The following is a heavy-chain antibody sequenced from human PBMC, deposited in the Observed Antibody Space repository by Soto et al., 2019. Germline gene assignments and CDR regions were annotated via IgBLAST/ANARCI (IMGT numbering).Heavy chain of an antibody. CDR1: GFTLSRYW. Sequence: GSLRLSRAASGFTLSRYWMRWDRPPQGRGMEWVANINKDGSEIYYVDSVKVGYTISRYNAKNSLYLQMNSLRDEYTAVYYCASRALYWGQGTLVTVSS. CDR3: ASRALY. V-gene: IGHV3-7*03. CDR2: INKDGSEI. J-gene: IGHJ4*02.